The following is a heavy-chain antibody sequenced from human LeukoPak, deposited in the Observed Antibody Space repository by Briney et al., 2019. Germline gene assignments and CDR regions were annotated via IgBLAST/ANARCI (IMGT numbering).Heavy chain of an antibody. Sequence: PSETLSLTCTVSGGSISSGDYYWSWIRQPPGKGLEWIGYIYQSGDTYYSPSLKSRVTISVDRSKNQFSLKVSSVTAADTAVYYCTRRGGYDSFDNWGQGTLVTVSS. D-gene: IGHD5-12*01. J-gene: IGHJ4*02. CDR1: GGSISSGDYY. CDR2: IYQSGDT. V-gene: IGHV4-30-2*01. CDR3: TRRGGYDSFDN.